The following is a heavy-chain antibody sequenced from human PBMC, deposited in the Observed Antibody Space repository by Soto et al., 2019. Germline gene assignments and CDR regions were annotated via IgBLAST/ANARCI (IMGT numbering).Heavy chain of an antibody. Sequence: GGSLRLSCAASGFTFSSYSMNWVRQAPGKGLEWVSYISSSSSTIYYADSVKGRFTISRDNAKNSLYLQMNSLRDEDTAVYYCARDQPKRDRLEVPYGMDVWGQGTTVTVSS. CDR1: GFTFSSYS. CDR3: ARDQPKRDRLEVPYGMDV. V-gene: IGHV3-48*02. CDR2: ISSSSSTI. D-gene: IGHD2-2*01. J-gene: IGHJ6*02.